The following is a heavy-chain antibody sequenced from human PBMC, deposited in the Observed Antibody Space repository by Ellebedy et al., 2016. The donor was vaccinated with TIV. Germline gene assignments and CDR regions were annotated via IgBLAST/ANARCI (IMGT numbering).Heavy chain of an antibody. CDR1: GGSISSYY. Sequence: GSLRLSXTVSGGSISSYYWSWIRQPPGKGLEWIGEINHSGSTNYNPSLKSRVTISVDTSKNQFSLKLSSVTAADTAVYYCARGRKGGHIVVVTAIRPGRFDYWGQGTLVTVSS. J-gene: IGHJ4*02. D-gene: IGHD2-21*02. CDR3: ARGRKGGHIVVVTAIRPGRFDY. V-gene: IGHV4-34*01. CDR2: INHSGST.